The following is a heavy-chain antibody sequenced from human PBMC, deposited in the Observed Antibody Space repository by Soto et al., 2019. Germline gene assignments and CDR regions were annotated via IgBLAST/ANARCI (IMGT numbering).Heavy chain of an antibody. CDR2: ISAYNGNT. V-gene: IGHV1-18*01. CDR3: ARAWIQLWSPGANWFDP. J-gene: IGHJ5*02. Sequence: ASVKVSCKASGYTFTSYGISWVRQAPGQGLEWMGWISAYNGNTNYAQKLQGRGTMTTDTSTSTAYMELRSLRSDDTAVYYCARAWIQLWSPGANWFDPWGQGTLVTVSS. D-gene: IGHD5-18*01. CDR1: GYTFTSYG.